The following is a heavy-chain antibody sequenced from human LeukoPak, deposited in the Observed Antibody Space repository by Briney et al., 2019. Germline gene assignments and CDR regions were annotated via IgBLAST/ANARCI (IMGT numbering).Heavy chain of an antibody. CDR1: GFTVSSSY. CDR2: IYSGGTT. Sequence: SGGSLRLSCAASGFTVSSSYISWVRQAPGKGLEWVSAIYSGGTTYYADSVRGRFTISRDNSKNTLYLLMNSLGAEDTAMYHCARQTGESTNFDNWGQGTLVTVSS. D-gene: IGHD2-2*01. V-gene: IGHV3-53*01. J-gene: IGHJ4*02. CDR3: ARQTGESTNFDN.